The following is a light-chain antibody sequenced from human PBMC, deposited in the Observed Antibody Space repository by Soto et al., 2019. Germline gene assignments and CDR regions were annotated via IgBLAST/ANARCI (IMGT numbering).Light chain of an antibody. CDR1: QSVSSN. CDR2: DTS. CDR3: QQYGNSPQT. V-gene: IGKV3D-15*01. Sequence: EIVMTQSPATLSVSPGERATLSCRASQSVSSNLAWYQQNPGQAPRLLFSDTSTRATTVPARFSGSGAGTDCTLTISRLEPEDVAVYYCQQYGNSPQTFGQGTQVDIK. J-gene: IGKJ1*01.